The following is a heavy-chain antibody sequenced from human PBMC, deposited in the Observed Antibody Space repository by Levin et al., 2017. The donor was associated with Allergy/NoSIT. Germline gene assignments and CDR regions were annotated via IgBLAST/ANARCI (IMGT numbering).Heavy chain of an antibody. Sequence: PGESLKISCAASGFTVSSNYMSWVRQAPGKGLEWVSVIYSGGSTYYADSVKGRFTISRDNSKNTLYLQMNSLRAEDTAVYYCARGVLGYNWNGYYYYMDVWGKGTTVTVSS. CDR1: GFTVSSNY. V-gene: IGHV3-53*01. D-gene: IGHD1-1*01. J-gene: IGHJ6*03. CDR2: IYSGGST. CDR3: ARGVLGYNWNGYYYYMDV.